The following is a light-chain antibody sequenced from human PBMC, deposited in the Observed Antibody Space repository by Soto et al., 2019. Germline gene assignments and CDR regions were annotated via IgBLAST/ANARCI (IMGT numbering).Light chain of an antibody. CDR3: QQFNNWPRT. J-gene: IGKJ1*01. CDR2: DAS. V-gene: IGKV3-15*01. CDR1: LSVSSK. Sequence: EIAMTQSPATLSVSPGERATLSCRASLSVSSKLAWYQQKPGQAPRLLIYDASTRATGIPARFSGSGSGTEFTLTISSLQSEDFAVYYCQQFNNWPRTFGQGTKVDIK.